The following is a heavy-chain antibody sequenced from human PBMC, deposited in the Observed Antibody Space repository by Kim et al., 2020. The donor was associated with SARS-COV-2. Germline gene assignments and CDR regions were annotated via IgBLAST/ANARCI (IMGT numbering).Heavy chain of an antibody. V-gene: IGHV3-7*01. Sequence: VDSVKGRFTISRDNAKNSLYLQMNSLRAEDTAVYYCARGRLLWFGEGPQTWGQGTLVTVSS. CDR3: ARGRLLWFGEGPQT. D-gene: IGHD3-10*01. J-gene: IGHJ5*02.